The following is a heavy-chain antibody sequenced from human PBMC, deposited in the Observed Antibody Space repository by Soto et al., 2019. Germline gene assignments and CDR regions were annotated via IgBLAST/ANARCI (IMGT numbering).Heavy chain of an antibody. V-gene: IGHV3-23*01. CDR2: ISGSGGST. CDR1: GFTFSSYA. D-gene: IGHD2-15*01. Sequence: PGGSLRLSCAASGFTFSSYAMSWVRQAPGKGLEWVSAISGSGGSTYYADSVKGRFTISRDNSKNTLYLQMNSLRAEDTAVYYCADDQVRYCSGGSCYGYWGQGTLVTVSS. J-gene: IGHJ4*02. CDR3: ADDQVRYCSGGSCYGY.